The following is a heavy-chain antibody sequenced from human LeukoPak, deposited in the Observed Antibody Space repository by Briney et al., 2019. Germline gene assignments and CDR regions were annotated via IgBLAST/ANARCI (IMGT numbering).Heavy chain of an antibody. V-gene: IGHV3-49*04. Sequence: GRSLRLSCTASGFTFGDYAMSWVRQAPGKGLEWVGFIRSKAYGGTTEYAASVKGRFTISRDDSKSIAYLQMNSLKTEDTAVYYCTRDRESAYCSGGSCYILDYWGQGTLVTVSS. CDR1: GFTFGDYA. D-gene: IGHD2-15*01. CDR2: IRSKAYGGTT. CDR3: TRDRESAYCSGGSCYILDY. J-gene: IGHJ4*02.